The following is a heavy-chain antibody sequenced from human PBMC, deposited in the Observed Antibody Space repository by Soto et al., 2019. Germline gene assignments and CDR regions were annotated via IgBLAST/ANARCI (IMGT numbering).Heavy chain of an antibody. CDR2: IYYSGST. Sequence: QVQLQESGPGLVKSSQTLSLTCTVSGGSISSDGNYWSWLRQHPGKGLEWIGYIYYSGSTNYNPSLKSRVTLSVDTSKNQFSLKLNSVTAADTAVYYCARARMVRGIIYYYGMDVWGQGTTVTVSS. J-gene: IGHJ6*02. V-gene: IGHV4-31*03. D-gene: IGHD3-10*01. CDR3: ARARMVRGIIYYYGMDV. CDR1: GGSISSDGNY.